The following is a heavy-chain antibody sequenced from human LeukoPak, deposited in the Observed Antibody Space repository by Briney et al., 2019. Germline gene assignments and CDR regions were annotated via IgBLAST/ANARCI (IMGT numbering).Heavy chain of an antibody. CDR1: GGSTNNCF. Sequence: SETLSLTCSVSGGSTNNCFWSWIRQSARRGLEWIGRVNPYGTSNYNPSLKSRVTMSVDTSKNLVSLRLTSLTAADTAVYYCARDRRPRAVAGAYISYGMDVWGQGTTVTVSS. CDR3: ARDRRPRAVAGAYISYGMDV. D-gene: IGHD6-19*01. J-gene: IGHJ6*02. V-gene: IGHV4-4*07. CDR2: VNPYGTS.